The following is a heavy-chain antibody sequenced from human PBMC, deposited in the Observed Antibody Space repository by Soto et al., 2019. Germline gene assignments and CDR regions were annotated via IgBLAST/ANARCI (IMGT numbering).Heavy chain of an antibody. CDR1: GYTFTSYY. J-gene: IGHJ4*02. Sequence: ASVKVSCKASGYTFTSYYMHWVRQAPGQGLEWMGIINPSGGSTSYAQKFQGRVTMTRDTSTSTVYMELSSLRSEDTAVYYCERDRAYSSGWYYFDYWGQGTLVTVYS. CDR2: INPSGGST. D-gene: IGHD6-19*01. CDR3: ERDRAYSSGWYYFDY. V-gene: IGHV1-46*01.